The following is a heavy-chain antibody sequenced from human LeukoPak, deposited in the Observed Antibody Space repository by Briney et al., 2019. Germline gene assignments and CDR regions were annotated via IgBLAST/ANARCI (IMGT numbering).Heavy chain of an antibody. CDR3: AKYVGTSRSGAFDI. CDR2: ISGCGAYS. V-gene: IGHV3-23*01. D-gene: IGHD1-1*01. Sequence: GGSLRLSCAASGFTFSSYAMSWVRQAPGKGLEWVSAISGCGAYSYYADSVKGRFAISRDNSKNTLYVQMDSLRAEDTAVYYCAKYVGTSRSGAFDIWGQGTMVTVSS. CDR1: GFTFSSYA. J-gene: IGHJ3*02.